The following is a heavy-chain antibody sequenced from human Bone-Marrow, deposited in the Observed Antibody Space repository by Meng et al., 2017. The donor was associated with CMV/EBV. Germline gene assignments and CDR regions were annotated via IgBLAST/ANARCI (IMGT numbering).Heavy chain of an antibody. V-gene: IGHV4-38-2*02. Sequence: GSLRLSCTVSGYSISSGYYWGWIRQPPGKGLEWIGSIYHRGSTYYDPSLKSLITISVDTSKNQFSLKLSSVTAADTAVYYGARDTGYYDSSRAFDPWGQGTLVTVSS. J-gene: IGHJ5*02. D-gene: IGHD3-22*01. CDR3: ARDTGYYDSSRAFDP. CDR2: IYHRGST. CDR1: GYSISSGYY.